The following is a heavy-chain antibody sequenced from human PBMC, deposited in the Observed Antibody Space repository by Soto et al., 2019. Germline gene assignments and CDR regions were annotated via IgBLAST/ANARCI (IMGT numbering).Heavy chain of an antibody. D-gene: IGHD1-1*01. V-gene: IGHV4-59*01. J-gene: IGHJ4*02. CDR2: IYYSGST. CDR3: ARASPGGLAY. CDR1: GGSISSYY. Sequence: SETLSLTCTVSGGSISSYYWSWIRQPPGKGLEWIGYIYYSGSTNYNPSLKSRVTISVDTSKNQFSLKLSSVTAADTAVYYCARASPGGLAYWGQGTLVTVSS.